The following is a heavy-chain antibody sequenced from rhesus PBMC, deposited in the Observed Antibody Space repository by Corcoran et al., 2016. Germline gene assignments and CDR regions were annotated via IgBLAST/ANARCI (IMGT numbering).Heavy chain of an antibody. V-gene: IGHV4-165*02. CDR1: GGPISGNY. J-gene: IGHJ1*01. CDR3: SRNNEF. Sequence: QVQLQESGPGLVKPSETLSLTCVVSGGPISGNYWNWIRQFPGKGLDGIGYITGSSGNTYYNPSLKSRVTISTDTSKNQLSLKLTSVTAADSAVYYCSRNNEFWGQGALVTVSS. CDR2: ITGSSGNT.